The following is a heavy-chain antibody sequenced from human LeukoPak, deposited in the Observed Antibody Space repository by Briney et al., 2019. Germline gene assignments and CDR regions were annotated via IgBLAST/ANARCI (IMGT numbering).Heavy chain of an antibody. V-gene: IGHV4-39*07. CDR3: ARIGYYYGSGSYLFDY. CDR2: IYYSGST. J-gene: IGHJ4*02. CDR1: GGSISSSSYY. Sequence: SETLSLTCTVSGGSISSSSYYWGWIRQPPGKGLEWIGSIYYSGSTYYNPSPKSRVTISVDTSKNQFSLKLSSVTAADTAVYYCARIGYYYGSGSYLFDYWDQGTLVTVSS. D-gene: IGHD3-10*01.